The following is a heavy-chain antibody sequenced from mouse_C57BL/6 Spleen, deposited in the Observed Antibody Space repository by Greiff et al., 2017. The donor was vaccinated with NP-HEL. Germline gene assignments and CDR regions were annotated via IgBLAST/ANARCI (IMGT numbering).Heavy chain of an antibody. CDR3: TTLYYSNPYWYFDV. CDR2: IDPENGDT. CDR1: GFNIKDDY. D-gene: IGHD2-5*01. Sequence: LVESGAELVRPGASVKLSCTASGFNIKDDYMHWVKQRPEQGLEWIGWIDPENGDTEYASKFQGKATITEDTYSNTAYLQLSILTSEDTAVYYCTTLYYSNPYWYFDVWGTGTTVTVSS. V-gene: IGHV14-4*01. J-gene: IGHJ1*03.